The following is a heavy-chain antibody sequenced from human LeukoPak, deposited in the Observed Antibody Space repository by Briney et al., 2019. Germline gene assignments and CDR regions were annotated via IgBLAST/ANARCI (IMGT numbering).Heavy chain of an antibody. Sequence: PGGSLRLSWAASGFTFSSYAMSWVRQAPGKGLEWVSAISGSGDSTYCGDSVKGRFTISRDNSKNTLYLQMNSLRAEDTAVYYCAKTRPLDSSSWSHGDYWGQGTLVTVSS. CDR2: ISGSGDST. V-gene: IGHV3-23*01. J-gene: IGHJ4*02. CDR3: AKTRPLDSSSWSHGDY. D-gene: IGHD6-13*01. CDR1: GFTFSSYA.